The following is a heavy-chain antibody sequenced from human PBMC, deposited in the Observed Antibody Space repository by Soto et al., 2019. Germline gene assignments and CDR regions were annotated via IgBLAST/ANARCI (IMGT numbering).Heavy chain of an antibody. CDR2: IYYNGST. CDR1: GGSISSYY. J-gene: IGHJ4*02. D-gene: IGHD2-15*01. V-gene: IGHV4-59*08. Sequence: QVQLQESGPGLVKPSETLSLTCTVSGGSISSYYWSWIRQPPGKGLEWIGHIYYNGSTNYNPSLNSRVTKSVDTSKNQFSLKLSYVTAPDTAVYCWARRYGGTLAYWGQGTLVTVS. CDR3: ARRYGGTLAY.